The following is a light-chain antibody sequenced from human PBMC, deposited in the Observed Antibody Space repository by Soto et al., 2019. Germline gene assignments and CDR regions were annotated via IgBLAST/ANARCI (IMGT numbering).Light chain of an antibody. CDR3: QQYNSYWT. CDR2: DAS. Sequence: DMQMTQSPSTLSASVGDRVTISCRASQSISSWLAWYQQKPGKAPKLLIYDASRLQSGVPSRFSGSGSGTEFTLTISSLQPDDFATYYCQQYNSYWTFVQGTKVEIK. J-gene: IGKJ1*01. CDR1: QSISSW. V-gene: IGKV1-5*01.